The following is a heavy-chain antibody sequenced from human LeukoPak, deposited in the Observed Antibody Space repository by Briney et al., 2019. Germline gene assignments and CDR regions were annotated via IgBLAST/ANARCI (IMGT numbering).Heavy chain of an antibody. Sequence: GGSLRLSCAASGFTFSSYSMNWVRQAPGKGLEWVSYISSSSSTIYYADSVKGRFTISRDNAKNSLYLQINSLRAEDTAVYYCARGITMVRGAVDYWGQGTLVTVSS. CDR1: GFTFSSYS. CDR2: ISSSSSTI. J-gene: IGHJ4*02. CDR3: ARGITMVRGAVDY. V-gene: IGHV3-48*04. D-gene: IGHD3-10*01.